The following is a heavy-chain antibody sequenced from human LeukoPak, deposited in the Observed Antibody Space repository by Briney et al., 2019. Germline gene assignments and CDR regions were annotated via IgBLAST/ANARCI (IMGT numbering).Heavy chain of an antibody. D-gene: IGHD1-1*01. Sequence: PGGSLRLSCAASGITFRSYWMNWVRQAPGRGLEWVASINQDGSGKNYVDSVKGRFTASGDNAKKYLQMHSLRAEDTAVYYCAMNWNVPPREYWGQGTLVSVSS. CDR1: GITFRSYW. V-gene: IGHV3-7*01. CDR3: AMNWNVPPREY. CDR2: INQDGSGK. J-gene: IGHJ4*02.